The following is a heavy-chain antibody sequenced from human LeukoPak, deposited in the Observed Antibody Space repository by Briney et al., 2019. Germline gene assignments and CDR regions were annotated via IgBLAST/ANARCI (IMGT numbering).Heavy chain of an antibody. D-gene: IGHD5-24*01. CDR1: GGSISSYY. J-gene: IGHJ3*02. V-gene: IGHV4-59*01. CDR2: IYYSGST. CDR3: ARAYVGMATVGYDAFDI. Sequence: PSETLSLTCTVSGGSISSYYWSWIRQPPGKGLEWIGYIYYSGSTNYNPSLKSRVTISVDTSKNQFSLKLSSVTAADTAVYYCARAYVGMATVGYDAFDIWGQGTMVTVSS.